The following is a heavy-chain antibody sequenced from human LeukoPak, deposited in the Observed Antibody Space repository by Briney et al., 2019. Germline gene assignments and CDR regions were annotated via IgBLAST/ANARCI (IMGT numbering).Heavy chain of an antibody. V-gene: IGHV3-7*04. CDR2: IKGDGSEK. D-gene: IGHD6-13*01. J-gene: IGHJ4*02. Sequence: PGGSLRLSCAASGFTFSSFWMSWVRQAPGKGLEWVAIIKGDGSEKAYVDSVKGRFSISRDNAENSLYLQMSSLRAEDTAVYYCAKDWGYGEAGIDCWGQGTLVTVSS. CDR1: GFTFSSFW. CDR3: AKDWGYGEAGIDC.